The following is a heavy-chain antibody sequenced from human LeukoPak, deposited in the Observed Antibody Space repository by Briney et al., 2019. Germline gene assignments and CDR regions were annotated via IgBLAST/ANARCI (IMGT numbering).Heavy chain of an antibody. J-gene: IGHJ4*02. D-gene: IGHD3-10*01. CDR3: ARVPAHYYGSGSYDY. Sequence: GASVKVSCKASGGTFSSYAISWVRQAPGQGLEWMGRIIPIFGTANYAQKFQGRVTITTDESTSTAYMELSSLRSDDTAVYYCARVPAHYYGSGSYDYWGQGTLVTVSS. CDR1: GGTFSSYA. CDR2: IIPIFGTA. V-gene: IGHV1-69*05.